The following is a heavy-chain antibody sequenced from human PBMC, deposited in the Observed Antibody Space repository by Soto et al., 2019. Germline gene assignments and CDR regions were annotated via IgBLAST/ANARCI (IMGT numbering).Heavy chain of an antibody. CDR2: IYYSGST. CDR3: ARGIRLRLLWFGPNWFDP. J-gene: IGHJ5*02. V-gene: IGHV4-59*01. Sequence: PSETLSLTCTVSGGSISSYYWSWIRQPPGKGLEWIGYIYYSGSTNYNPSLESRVTISVDTSKNQFSLKLSSVTAADTAVYYCARGIRLRLLWFGPNWFDPWGQGTLVTVSS. D-gene: IGHD3-10*01. CDR1: GGSISSYY.